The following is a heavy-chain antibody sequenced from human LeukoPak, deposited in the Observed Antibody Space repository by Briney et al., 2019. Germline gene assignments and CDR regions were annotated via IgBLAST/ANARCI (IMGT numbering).Heavy chain of an antibody. V-gene: IGHV4-4*02. CDR1: GGSISSSNW. Sequence: SETLSLTCAVSGGSISSSNWWSWVRQPPGKGLEWIGEIYHSGSTNYNPSLKSRVTISVDTSKNQFSLKLSSVTAADTAVYYCARDIAVAGTIFDYWGQGTLVTVSS. CDR3: ARDIAVAGTIFDY. J-gene: IGHJ4*02. D-gene: IGHD6-19*01. CDR2: IYHSGST.